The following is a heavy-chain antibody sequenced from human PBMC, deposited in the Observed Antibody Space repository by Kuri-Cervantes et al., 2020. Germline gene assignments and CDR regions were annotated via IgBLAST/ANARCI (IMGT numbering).Heavy chain of an antibody. V-gene: IGHV3-23*01. CDR1: GFTFSSYA. D-gene: IGHD5-24*01. Sequence: GESLKISCAASGFTFSSYAMSWVRQAPGKGLEWVSGISASGISRNYADSVKGRFTISRDNLKNTLFLHMDSLRAEDTAVYFCARMMATIRYFEYWGQGTMVTVSS. CDR3: ARMMATIRYFEY. CDR2: ISASGISR. J-gene: IGHJ4*02.